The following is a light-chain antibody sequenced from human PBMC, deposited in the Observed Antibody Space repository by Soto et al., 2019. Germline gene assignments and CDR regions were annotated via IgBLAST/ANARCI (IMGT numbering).Light chain of an antibody. CDR1: QSVSSY. V-gene: IGKV3-11*01. CDR3: QQRNYYPLT. CDR2: DAS. Sequence: IVFAHSPAILSLSQGERATLSCRASQSVSSYLDWYQQKPGKAPRLLIYDASNRETGIPARFSGSGSGTDFTFTISSLEPEDIAAYYCQQRNYYPLTFGGGTKVDIK. J-gene: IGKJ4*01.